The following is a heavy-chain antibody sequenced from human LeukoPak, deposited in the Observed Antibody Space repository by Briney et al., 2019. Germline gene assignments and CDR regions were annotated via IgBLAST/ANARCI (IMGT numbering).Heavy chain of an antibody. D-gene: IGHD6-19*01. J-gene: IGHJ4*02. CDR3: ARFGWESSGWSEYYFDY. CDR1: GFTFSSFN. CDR2: ISSTSTYI. Sequence: GGSLRLSCAASGFTFSSFNMNWVRQAPGKGLEWVSSISSTSTYIYYADSVKGRFTISRDNAKNSLYLQMNSLRAEDTAVYYCARFGWESSGWSEYYFDYWGQGTLVTVSS. V-gene: IGHV3-21*01.